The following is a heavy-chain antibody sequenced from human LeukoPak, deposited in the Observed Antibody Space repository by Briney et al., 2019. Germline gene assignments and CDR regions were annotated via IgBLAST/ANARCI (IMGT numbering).Heavy chain of an antibody. V-gene: IGHV3-48*04. J-gene: IGHJ3*02. CDR1: GFTFSSYS. CDR2: ISSSSSTI. Sequence: GGSLRLSCAASGFTFSSYSMNWVRQAPGKGLEWVSYISSSSSTIYYADSVKGRFTISRDNAKNSLYLQMNSLRAEDTAVYYCARELRYRAFDIWGQGTMVTVSS. CDR3: ARELRYRAFDI. D-gene: IGHD3-16*02.